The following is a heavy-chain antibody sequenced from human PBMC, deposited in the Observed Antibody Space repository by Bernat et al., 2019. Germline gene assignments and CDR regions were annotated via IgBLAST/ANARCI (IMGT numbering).Heavy chain of an antibody. V-gene: IGHV4-34*12. CDR2: IIHSGST. Sequence: QVQLQQWGAGLLKPSETLSLTCAVYGGSFSGYYWSWIRQLPGKVRGWIGEIIHSGSTNYNPSLRSRVTISVATSKKQFSLTLSSVTAADTAVYYCARAVVPAEGKHPPGHHYYYYMDVWGKGTTVPVSS. D-gene: IGHD2-2*01. J-gene: IGHJ6*03. CDR3: ARAVVPAEGKHPPGHHYYYYMDV. CDR1: GGSFSGYY.